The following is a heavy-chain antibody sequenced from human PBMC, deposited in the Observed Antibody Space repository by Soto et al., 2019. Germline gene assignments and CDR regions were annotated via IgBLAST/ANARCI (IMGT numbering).Heavy chain of an antibody. CDR2: ISYDGSNK. CDR3: EKGTPPSTVDTKDY. CDR1: GFTFSSYG. D-gene: IGHD2-2*01. V-gene: IGHV3-30*18. Sequence: GGSLCLSCAASGFTFSSYGMHWIRQAPGKGLEWVAVISYDGSNKYYADSVKGRFTISRDNSKNKPDLLMNSLRAEDTAVYYCEKGTPPSTVDTKDYWGQGTLVHVS. J-gene: IGHJ4*02.